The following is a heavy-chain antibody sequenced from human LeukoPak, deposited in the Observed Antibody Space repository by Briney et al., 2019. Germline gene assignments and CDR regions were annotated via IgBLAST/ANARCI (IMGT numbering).Heavy chain of an antibody. CDR3: ARFGPPNCSGGSCLFDY. CDR2: IYYSGTT. D-gene: IGHD2-15*01. V-gene: IGHV4-31*03. CDR1: GGSISSGGYY. J-gene: IGHJ4*02. Sequence: SGPTLVKPSETLSLTCTVSGGSISSGGYYWSWIRQHPGKGLEWIGYIYYSGTTYYNPSLRSRVTISVDTSKNQFSLRLSSVTAADTAVYYCARFGPPNCSGGSCLFDYWGQGTLVTVSS.